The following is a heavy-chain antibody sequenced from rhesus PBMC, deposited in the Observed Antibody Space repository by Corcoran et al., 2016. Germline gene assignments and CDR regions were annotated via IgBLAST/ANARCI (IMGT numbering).Heavy chain of an antibody. J-gene: IGHJ4*01. CDR3: ARLYSGRFDY. Sequence: QVQLQESGPGLVKPSETLSLTCAVSGGSISSNYWSWIRQPPGKGLEWIGNIDGNSAGTNYSPALKSRVTLSVDTSKTQLSLKLSSVTAADTAVYYCARLYSGRFDYWGQGVLVTVSS. V-gene: IGHV4S16*01. CDR2: IDGNSAGT. D-gene: IGHD5-24*01. CDR1: GGSISSNY.